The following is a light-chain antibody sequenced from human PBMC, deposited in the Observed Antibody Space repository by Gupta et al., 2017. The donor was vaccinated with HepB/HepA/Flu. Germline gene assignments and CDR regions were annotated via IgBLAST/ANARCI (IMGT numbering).Light chain of an antibody. CDR1: SSDVGSSNR. V-gene: IGLV2-18*02. Sequence: QSALTQPPSVSGSPGQSVTLSCPGTSSDVGSSNRVSWYQQPPGTAPKFMIYEVSNRPSGVPDRFSGSKSGNTASLTISGLQAEDEADYYCTSYTVSNTWVFGGGTKLTVL. CDR3: TSYTVSNTWV. CDR2: EVS. J-gene: IGLJ3*02.